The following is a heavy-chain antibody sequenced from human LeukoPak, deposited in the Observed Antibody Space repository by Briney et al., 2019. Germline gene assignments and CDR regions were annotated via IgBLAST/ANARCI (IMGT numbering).Heavy chain of an antibody. CDR2: ISSSSSTI. Sequence: PGGSLRLSCAASGFTFSSYSMNWVRQAPGKGLEWVSYISSSSSTIYYADSVKGRFTSSRDNAKNSLYLQMNSLRAEDTAVYYCARIGYDSSGYSDYWGQGTLVTVSS. CDR3: ARIGYDSSGYSDY. CDR1: GFTFSSYS. V-gene: IGHV3-48*01. D-gene: IGHD3-22*01. J-gene: IGHJ4*02.